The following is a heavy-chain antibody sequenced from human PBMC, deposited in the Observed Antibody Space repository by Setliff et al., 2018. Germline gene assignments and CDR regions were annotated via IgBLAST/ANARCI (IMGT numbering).Heavy chain of an antibody. CDR3: AREGVDTRSSTDYRYYMDV. CDR2: IIPIFGTT. J-gene: IGHJ6*03. D-gene: IGHD5-18*01. V-gene: IGHV1-69*05. CDR1: GGTFSNYD. Sequence: ASVKVSCKASGGTFSNYDISWVRQAPGQGLEWMGGIIPIFGTTNYAQRFQGRVTIITDESTSTAYMELSSLTSDDTAVYYCAREGVDTRSSTDYRYYMDVWGQGTTVTVSS.